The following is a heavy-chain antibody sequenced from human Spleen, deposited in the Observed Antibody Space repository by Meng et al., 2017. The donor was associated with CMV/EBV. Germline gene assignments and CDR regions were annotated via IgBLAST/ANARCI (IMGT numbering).Heavy chain of an antibody. Sequence: GESLKISCAASGFTFSSYAMHWVRQAPGKGLEWVAVISYDGSNKYYADSVKGRFTISRDNSKNTLYLQMNSLRAEDTAVYYCARDSRYSGSYPSYWGQGTLVTVSS. D-gene: IGHD1-26*01. V-gene: IGHV3-30*04. CDR1: GFTFSSYA. CDR2: ISYDGSNK. CDR3: ARDSRYSGSYPSY. J-gene: IGHJ4*02.